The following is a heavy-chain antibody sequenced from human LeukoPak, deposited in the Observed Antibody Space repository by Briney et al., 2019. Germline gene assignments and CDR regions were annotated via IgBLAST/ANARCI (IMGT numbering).Heavy chain of an antibody. V-gene: IGHV3-48*01. CDR3: ARDHNYAFDN. J-gene: IGHJ4*02. CDR2: IGIDSGNT. D-gene: IGHD1-1*01. CDR1: GFPFIEYS. Sequence: GGSLRLSCTASGFPFIEYSMNWVRQAPGKGLEWISYIGIDSGNTKYADSVRGRFTISTDKAKNSLYLQMNSLRIEDTAVYYCARDHNYAFDNWGQGTLVSVAS.